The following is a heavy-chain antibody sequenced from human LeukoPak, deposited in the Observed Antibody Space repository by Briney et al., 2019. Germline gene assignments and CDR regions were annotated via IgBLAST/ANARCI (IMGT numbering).Heavy chain of an antibody. CDR1: GGSISSYY. J-gene: IGHJ6*03. V-gene: IGHV4-59*01. D-gene: IGHD5-18*01. CDR2: IHYTGST. Sequence: PSETLSLTCTVSGGSISSYYWSWIRQSPGKGLECIGYIHYTGSTNYNPSLKSRVTISVETSKNQFSLKLKSVTAADTALYYCARAGDWAMDYYYYMDVWGKGTTVTVSS. CDR3: ARAGDWAMDYYYYMDV.